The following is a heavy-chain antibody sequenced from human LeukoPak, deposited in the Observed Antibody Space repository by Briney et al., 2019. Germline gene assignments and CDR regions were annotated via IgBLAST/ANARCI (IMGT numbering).Heavy chain of an antibody. CDR1: GGAIKSNY. D-gene: IGHD1-26*01. CDR3: ARCGDWFDP. Sequence: SVTLSCTCTDSGGAIKSNYGSWIRQPAGKGLEWIGRIYGSGSTNYNPSLKSRVTMSVDTSKNQFSLKLSSVTAADTAVYYCARCGDWFDPWGQGTLVTVSS. J-gene: IGHJ5*02. V-gene: IGHV4-4*07. CDR2: IYGSGST.